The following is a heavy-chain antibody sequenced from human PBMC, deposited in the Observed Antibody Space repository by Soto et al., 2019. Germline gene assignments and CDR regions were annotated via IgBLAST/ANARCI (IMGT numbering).Heavy chain of an antibody. CDR2: FVGTGDRS. CDR1: GFNLSSYA. J-gene: IGHJ4*02. V-gene: IGHV3-23*01. Sequence: PGGSLRLSCAAFGFNLSSYAMTWVRQAPGKGLEWVSAFVGTGDRSYSADSVQGRFTISRDTSKSTLYLQMNSLRADDTAVYYYARDPDFWSVYLAYWGQGPLVTVSS. D-gene: IGHD3-3*01. CDR3: ARDPDFWSVYLAY.